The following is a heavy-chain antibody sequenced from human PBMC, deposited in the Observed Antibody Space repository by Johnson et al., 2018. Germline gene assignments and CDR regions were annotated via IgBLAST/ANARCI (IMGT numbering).Heavy chain of an antibody. Sequence: QVQLVESGGGVVQPGKSLRLSCAASGFTFSRFGMHWVRQAPGKGLEWVAVVSSDGSIDYYADSVKGRFAISRDNSKNTLSLQMDSLRAEDTAVYFCARENFASGAHYSGALDNWGQGTCVTVSS. V-gene: IGHV3-30*03. J-gene: IGHJ3*02. D-gene: IGHD2-21*01. CDR1: GFTFSRFG. CDR2: VSSDGSID. CDR3: ARENFASGAHYSGALDN.